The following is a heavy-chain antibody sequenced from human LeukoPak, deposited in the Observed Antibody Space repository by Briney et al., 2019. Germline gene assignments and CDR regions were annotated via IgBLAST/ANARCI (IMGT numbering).Heavy chain of an antibody. CDR1: GFSFDDFA. J-gene: IGHJ4*02. Sequence: HPGGSLRLSCATSGFSFDDFAMSWFRQAPGKGLEWITSIRSRSYGGTTDYAASVRGRFSISRDNSKNTLYLQMGSLRAEDMAVYYCARAIHSSGYPPVDYWGQGTLVTVSS. CDR2: IRSRSYGGTT. CDR3: ARAIHSSGYPPVDY. D-gene: IGHD3-22*01. V-gene: IGHV3-49*03.